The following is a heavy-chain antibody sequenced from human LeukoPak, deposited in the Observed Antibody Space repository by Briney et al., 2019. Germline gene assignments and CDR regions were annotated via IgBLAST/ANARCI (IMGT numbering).Heavy chain of an antibody. V-gene: IGHV3-73*01. CDR2: IDKKDNLYAT. CDR1: GFTFSGSA. J-gene: IGHJ5*02. D-gene: IGHD2-15*01. Sequence: GGSLRLSCAASGFTFSGSAVHWVRQSSGKGLEWVGHIDKKDNLYATAYAESVKGRFTISRDDSKDTAFLHTDSLKTEDTALYYCTRDRGTYNWFDPWGQGTLVTVSS. CDR3: TRDRGTYNWFDP.